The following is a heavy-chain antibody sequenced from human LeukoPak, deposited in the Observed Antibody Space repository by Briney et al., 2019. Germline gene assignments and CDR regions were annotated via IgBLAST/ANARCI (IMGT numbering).Heavy chain of an antibody. J-gene: IGHJ3*02. V-gene: IGHV1-18*01. CDR3: ARNQRITIFGVVPDAFDI. CDR2: ISAYNGNT. D-gene: IGHD3-3*01. Sequence: ASVTVSCKASGYTFTSYGISWVRQAPGQGLEWMGWISAYNGNTNYAQKLQGRVTMTTDTSTSTAYMELRSLRSDDTAVYYCARNQRITIFGVVPDAFDIWGQGTMVTVSS. CDR1: GYTFTSYG.